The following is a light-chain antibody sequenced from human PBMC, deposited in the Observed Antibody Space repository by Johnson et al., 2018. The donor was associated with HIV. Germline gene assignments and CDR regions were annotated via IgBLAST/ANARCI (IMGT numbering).Light chain of an antibody. CDR2: DNN. CDR3: GTWDTSLSVYV. V-gene: IGLV1-51*01. Sequence: QSVLTQPPSVSVAPGQKVTISCSGSSSNIGNNYVSWYQHLPGTAPKLLINDNNKRPSGIPDRFSGSKYGTSATLGIAGLQTGDEADYYCGTWDTSLSVYVFGTGTKVTVL. J-gene: IGLJ1*01. CDR1: SSNIGNNY.